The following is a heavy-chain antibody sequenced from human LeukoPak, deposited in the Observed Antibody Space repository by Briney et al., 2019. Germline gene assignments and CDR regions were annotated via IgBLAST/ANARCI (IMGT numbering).Heavy chain of an antibody. CDR2: IRSKANSYAT. V-gene: IGHV3-73*01. Sequence: PGGSLRLSCAASGFTFSGSAMHWVRQASGKGLEWVGRIRSKANSYATAYAASVKGRFTISRDDSKNTAYLQMNSLKTEDTAVYYCTRHPIGEWLLDDFDYWGQGTLVTVSS. J-gene: IGHJ4*02. CDR1: GFTFSGSA. D-gene: IGHD3-3*01. CDR3: TRHPIGEWLLDDFDY.